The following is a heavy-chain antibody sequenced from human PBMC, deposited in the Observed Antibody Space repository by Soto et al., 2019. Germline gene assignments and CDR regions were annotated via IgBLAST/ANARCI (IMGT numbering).Heavy chain of an antibody. CDR2: IYYSGST. D-gene: IGHD3-10*01. V-gene: IGHV4-59*01. CDR1: GGSISSYY. Sequence: SETLSLTCTVSGGSISSYYWSWIRQPPWKGLEWIGYIYYSGSTNYNPSLKSRVTISVDTSKNQFSLKLSSVTAADTAVYYCASLDITMVRGVIIAYYFDYWGQGTLVTVSS. J-gene: IGHJ4*02. CDR3: ASLDITMVRGVIIAYYFDY.